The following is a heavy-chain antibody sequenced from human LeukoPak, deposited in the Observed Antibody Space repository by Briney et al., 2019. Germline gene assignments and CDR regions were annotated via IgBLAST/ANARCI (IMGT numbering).Heavy chain of an antibody. CDR1: GGSISSSDPY. CDR3: AKGRTGNSEAYFAA. V-gene: IGHV4-39*02. D-gene: IGHD4-17*01. CDR2: LSYTGNS. J-gene: IGHJ5*02. Sequence: SETLSLTCTISGGSISSSDPYWGCIRQPPGEGLEWLVRLSYTGNSYYNTSIRSRVTNSADASKNHFSLTLRSVTAADTATYFCAKGRTGNSEAYFAAWGQGKLVTVSS.